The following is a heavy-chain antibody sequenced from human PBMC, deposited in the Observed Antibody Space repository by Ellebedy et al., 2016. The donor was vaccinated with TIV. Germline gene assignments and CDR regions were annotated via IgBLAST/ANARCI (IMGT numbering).Heavy chain of an antibody. CDR2: IKQDGSEK. J-gene: IGHJ5*02. CDR3: ARTNRITMIVVVTDWFDP. Sequence: GESLKISXAASGFTFSGYWMSWVRQAPGKGLEWVANIKQDGSEKYYVDSVKGRFTISRDNAKNSLYLQMNSLRAEDTAVYYCARTNRITMIVVVTDWFDPWGQGTLVTVSS. CDR1: GFTFSGYW. V-gene: IGHV3-7*01. D-gene: IGHD3-22*01.